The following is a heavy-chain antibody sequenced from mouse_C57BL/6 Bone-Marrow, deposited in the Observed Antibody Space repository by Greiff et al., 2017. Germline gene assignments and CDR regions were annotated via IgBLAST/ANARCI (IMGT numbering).Heavy chain of an antibody. CDR3: ARDPFAY. Sequence: VQRVESGAELARPGASVKLSCKASGYTLTSYGISWVKQRTGQGLEWIGEIYPRSGNTYYNEKFKGKATLTADKSSSTAYMELRSLTSEDSAVYFCARDPFAYWGQGTLVTVSA. CDR1: GYTLTSYG. CDR2: IYPRSGNT. V-gene: IGHV1-81*01. J-gene: IGHJ3*01.